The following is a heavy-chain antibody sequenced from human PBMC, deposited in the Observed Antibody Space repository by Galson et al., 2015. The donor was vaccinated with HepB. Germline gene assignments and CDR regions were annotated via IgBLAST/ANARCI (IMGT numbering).Heavy chain of an antibody. CDR1: GFTFSSYA. Sequence: SLRLSCAASGFTFSSYAMHWVRQAPGKGLEWVAVISYDGSNKYYADSVKGRFTISRDNSKNTLYLRMNSLRAEDTAVYYCARDREGYQLLYLDYWGQGTLVTVSS. CDR2: ISYDGSNK. CDR3: ARDREGYQLLYLDY. J-gene: IGHJ4*02. D-gene: IGHD2-2*01. V-gene: IGHV3-30-3*01.